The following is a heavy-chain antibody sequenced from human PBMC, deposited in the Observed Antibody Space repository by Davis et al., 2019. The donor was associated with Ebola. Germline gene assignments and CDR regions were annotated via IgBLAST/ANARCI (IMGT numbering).Heavy chain of an antibody. CDR2: IIPIFGTA. CDR1: GGTFSSYA. CDR3: ARAPAWSAINYYCFDY. Sequence: SVKVSCKASGGTFSSYAISWVRQAPGQGLEWMGGIIPIFGTANYAQKFQGRVTMTRNTSISTAYMELSSLRSEDTAVYYCARAPAWSAINYYCFDYWGQGTLVTVSS. J-gene: IGHJ4*02. D-gene: IGHD3-10*01. V-gene: IGHV1-69*05.